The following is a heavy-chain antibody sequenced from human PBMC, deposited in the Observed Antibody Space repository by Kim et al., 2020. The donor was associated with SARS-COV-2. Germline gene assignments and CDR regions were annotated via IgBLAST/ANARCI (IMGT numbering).Heavy chain of an antibody. CDR1: GDSVSGNNTT. CDR3: ARGGGYNTGWAFDF. V-gene: IGHV6-1*01. J-gene: IGHJ4*02. Sequence: SQTLSLTCAISGDSVSGNNTTWNWIRQSPSRGLEWLARTYYRSTWYNDYAVSVKSRISINPDPSRNQFSLYLNSVTPEDTAVYYCARGGGYNTGWAFDFWGQRTLVTVSS. CDR2: TYYRSTWYN. D-gene: IGHD6-19*01.